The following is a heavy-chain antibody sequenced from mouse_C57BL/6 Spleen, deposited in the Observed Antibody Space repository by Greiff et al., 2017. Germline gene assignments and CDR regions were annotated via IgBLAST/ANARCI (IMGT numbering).Heavy chain of an antibody. CDR3: ARKAYYGSSYDAMGG. D-gene: IGHD1-1*01. CDR2: INPSTGGT. J-gene: IGHJ4*01. V-gene: IGHV1-42*01. CDR1: GYPFPGYY. Sequence: EVQLQQSGPELVKPGASVKISCKASGYPFPGYYMNWVKQSPEKSLEGIGEINPSTGGTTYNQKFKAKATLTVDKSSSTAYMQLKSLTSEDSAVYYCARKAYYGSSYDAMGGWGKGTSVTV.